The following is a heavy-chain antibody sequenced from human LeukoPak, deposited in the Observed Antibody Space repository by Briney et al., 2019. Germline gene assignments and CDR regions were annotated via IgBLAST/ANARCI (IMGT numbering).Heavy chain of an antibody. J-gene: IGHJ4*02. D-gene: IGHD3-10*01. CDR3: ARDSTYYYDSGSSGPHYFDY. Sequence: PGRSLRLSCAASGLTFSSYAMHWVRQAPGKGPEWVAVISYDGSNKYYADSVKGRFTISRDNSKNTLYLQMNSLRAEDTAVYYCARDSTYYYDSGSSGPHYFDYWGQGTLVTVSS. CDR1: GLTFSSYA. CDR2: ISYDGSNK. V-gene: IGHV3-30*16.